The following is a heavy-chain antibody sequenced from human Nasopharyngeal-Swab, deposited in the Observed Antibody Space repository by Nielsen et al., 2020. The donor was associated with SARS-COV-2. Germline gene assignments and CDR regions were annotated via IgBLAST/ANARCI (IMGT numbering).Heavy chain of an antibody. D-gene: IGHD5-12*01. Sequence: GESLKISCAASGFTFSGYWMSWVRQAPGKGLEWVANIKQDGSEKYYVDSVKGRFTISRDNAKNSLYLQMNSLRDEDTAVYYCARAWWLRGYFDYWGQGTLVTVSS. CDR1: GFTFSGYW. CDR3: ARAWWLRGYFDY. CDR2: IKQDGSEK. V-gene: IGHV3-7*01. J-gene: IGHJ4*02.